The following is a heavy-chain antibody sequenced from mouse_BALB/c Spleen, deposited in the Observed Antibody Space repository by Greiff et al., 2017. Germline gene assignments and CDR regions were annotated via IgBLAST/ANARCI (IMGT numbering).Heavy chain of an antibody. D-gene: IGHD1-1*01. CDR2: INPSTGYT. CDR1: GYTFTSYW. CDR3: ARGGVVARYYYAMDY. Sequence: VQLQQSGAELAKPGASVKMSCKASGYTFTSYWMHWVKQRPGQGLEWIGYINPSTGYTEYNQKFKDKATLTADKSSSTAYMQLSSLTSEDSAVYYCARGGVVARYYYAMDYWGQGTSVTVSS. J-gene: IGHJ4*01. V-gene: IGHV1-7*01.